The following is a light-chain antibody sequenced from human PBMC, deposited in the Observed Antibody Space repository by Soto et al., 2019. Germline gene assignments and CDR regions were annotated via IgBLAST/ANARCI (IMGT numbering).Light chain of an antibody. V-gene: IGLV4-69*01. CDR1: SGHSSNA. Sequence: QSVLTQSPSASASLGASVKLTCTLDSGHSSNAIAWHQQQPEKGPRFLMKVNSDGSQSKGDGIPDRFSGSSSGAERYLTIASLQSEDEADYYCQTWGTGIRVFGGGTKLTVL. CDR3: QTWGTGIRV. J-gene: IGLJ2*01. CDR2: VNSDGSQ.